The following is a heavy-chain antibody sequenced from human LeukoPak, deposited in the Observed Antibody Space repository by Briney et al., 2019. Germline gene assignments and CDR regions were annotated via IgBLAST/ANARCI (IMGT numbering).Heavy chain of an antibody. V-gene: IGHV3-7*01. D-gene: IGHD1-26*01. Sequence: GGSLRLSCAASGFIFSSYWMSWVRQAPGKGLEWVANIKHDGSEKYYVDSVKGRFTISVDSAKRSLYLQMNSLKDEDTAVYYCARDPHWGAGYFDFWGQGALVTASS. CDR3: ARDPHWGAGYFDF. CDR1: GFIFSSYW. J-gene: IGHJ4*02. CDR2: IKHDGSEK.